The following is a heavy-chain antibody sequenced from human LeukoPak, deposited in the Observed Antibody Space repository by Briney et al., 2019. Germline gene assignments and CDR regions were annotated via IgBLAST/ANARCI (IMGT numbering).Heavy chain of an antibody. D-gene: IGHD3-10*01. CDR1: GGSISSGSYY. Sequence: PSQTLSLTCTVSGGSISSGSYYWSWIRQPAGKGLEWIGRIYTSGSTNYNPSLKSRVTISVDTSKNQFSLKLSSVTAADTAVYYCARERRTQYYYGSGSPNYFDYWGQGTLVTVSS. V-gene: IGHV4-61*02. CDR3: ARERRTQYYYGSGSPNYFDY. CDR2: IYTSGST. J-gene: IGHJ4*02.